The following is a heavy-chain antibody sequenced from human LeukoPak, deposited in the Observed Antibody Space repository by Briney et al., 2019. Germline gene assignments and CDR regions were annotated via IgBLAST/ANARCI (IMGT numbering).Heavy chain of an antibody. J-gene: IGHJ4*02. D-gene: IGHD5-12*01. Sequence: QAGGSLRLSCAASGFSFSSCEMNWVRQAPGKGLEWISYISFGDGTTQYPDSVKGRFTISRDDARNSLYLQMNSLRADDTAIYYCASRVATPGHHYFDYWGQGTLVAVSS. CDR1: GFSFSSCE. V-gene: IGHV3-48*03. CDR2: ISFGDGTT. CDR3: ASRVATPGHHYFDY.